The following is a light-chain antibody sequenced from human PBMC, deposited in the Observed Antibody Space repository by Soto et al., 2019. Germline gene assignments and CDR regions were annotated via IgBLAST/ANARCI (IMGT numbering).Light chain of an antibody. V-gene: IGKV3-20*01. CDR1: QVIGSRY. CDR2: GAS. J-gene: IGKJ2*01. CDR3: QQYNSYSPYT. Sequence: EIVMTQSPGTLSLSPGERATISCRASQVIGSRYLAWYHQKSGQAPRLLIYGASSRATGIPDRFSGSGSGTDFTLTISRLEPDDFATYYCQQYNSYSPYTFGQGTKLEIK.